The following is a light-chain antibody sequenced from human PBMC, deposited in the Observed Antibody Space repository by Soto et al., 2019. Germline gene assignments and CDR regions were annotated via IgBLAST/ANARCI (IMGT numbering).Light chain of an antibody. J-gene: IGLJ2*01. CDR1: SSNIGSKT. CDR2: SNN. Sequence: QSVLTQPPSASGTPGQRVTISCSGSSSNIGSKTVNWYQQLPGTAPKLLIYSNNQRPSGVPDRFSGSKAGTSASLAISGLQSEDEADYYCAAWDDRIVVFGGGTQLTVL. CDR3: AAWDDRIVV. V-gene: IGLV1-44*01.